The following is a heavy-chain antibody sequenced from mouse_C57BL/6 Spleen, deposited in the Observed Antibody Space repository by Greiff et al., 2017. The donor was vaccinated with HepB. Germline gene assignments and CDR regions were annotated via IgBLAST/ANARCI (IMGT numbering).Heavy chain of an antibody. V-gene: IGHV1-52*01. J-gene: IGHJ4*01. Sequence: VQLQQPGAELVRPGSSVKLSCKASGYTFTSYWMHWVKQRPIQGLEWIGNIDPSDSETHYNQKFKDKATLTVDKSSSTAYMQLSSLTSEDSAVYYCARLRFYGSPYAMDYWGQGTSVTVSS. CDR1: GYTFTSYW. D-gene: IGHD1-1*01. CDR3: ARLRFYGSPYAMDY. CDR2: IDPSDSET.